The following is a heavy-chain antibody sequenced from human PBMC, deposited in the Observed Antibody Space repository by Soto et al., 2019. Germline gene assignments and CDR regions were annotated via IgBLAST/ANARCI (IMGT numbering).Heavy chain of an antibody. CDR3: AKESSASRVSYYYAMDV. V-gene: IGHV3-23*01. J-gene: IGHJ6*02. D-gene: IGHD3-10*01. Sequence: GGSLRLCCAASGFTFSNYAMNWVRQAPGKGLEWISGISASGASTTYADSVKGRFTISRDNTKNTLYLQMNSLRAEDTGVYYCAKESSASRVSYYYAMDVWGQGTTVTVSS. CDR2: ISASGAST. CDR1: GFTFSNYA.